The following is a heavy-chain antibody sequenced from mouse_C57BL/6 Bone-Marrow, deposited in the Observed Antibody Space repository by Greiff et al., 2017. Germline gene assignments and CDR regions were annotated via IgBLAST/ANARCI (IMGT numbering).Heavy chain of an antibody. CDR1: GFNIKDYY. CDR3: ARGGYYLYAMDY. J-gene: IGHJ4*01. D-gene: IGHD2-1*01. CDR2: IDPEDGET. V-gene: IGHV14-2*01. Sequence: VQLQQSGAELVKPGASVKLSCTASGFNIKDYYMHWVKQRTEQGLEWIGRIDPEDGETQYAPKFQGKATITAATSSNTAYLQLSSLTSEDTAVYYCARGGYYLYAMDYWGQGTSVTVSS.